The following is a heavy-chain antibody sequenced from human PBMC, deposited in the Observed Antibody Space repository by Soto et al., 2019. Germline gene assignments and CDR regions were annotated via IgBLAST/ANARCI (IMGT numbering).Heavy chain of an antibody. V-gene: IGHV3-21*01. D-gene: IGHD1-26*01. CDR1: FTFSMYS. Sequence: EVQVVESGGGLVQPGGSLRLSCSFTFSMYSMNWVRQAPGKGLEWVASISSGGDYIKYAVSVKGRFTISRDNAKNSVALQMNSLRVDDTAIYFCTRDQGGSYDSWFDPWGQGTLVTVSS. CDR2: ISSGGDYI. CDR3: TRDQGGSYDSWFDP. J-gene: IGHJ5*02.